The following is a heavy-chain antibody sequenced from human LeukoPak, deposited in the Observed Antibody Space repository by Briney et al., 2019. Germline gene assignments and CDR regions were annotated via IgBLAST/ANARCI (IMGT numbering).Heavy chain of an antibody. D-gene: IGHD2-15*01. CDR2: IYHSGST. CDR3: AREGCSGGSCYPD. J-gene: IGHJ4*02. V-gene: IGHV4-4*02. CDR1: GGSISSSNW. Sequence: SGTLSLTCAVSGGSISSSNWWSWVRQPPGKGLEWIGEIYHSGSTNYNPSLKSRVTISVDTSKNQFSLKLSSVTAADTAVYYCAREGCSGGSCYPDWGQGTLDTVSS.